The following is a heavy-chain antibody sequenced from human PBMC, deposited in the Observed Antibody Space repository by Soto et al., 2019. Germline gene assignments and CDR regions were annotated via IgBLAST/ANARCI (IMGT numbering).Heavy chain of an antibody. CDR3: ARDTGTTDYYYGMEV. Sequence: PSETLSLTCAVSGSYIGSYYWSWIRQPPGKGLERIGYIYYSGSTNYNPSLKSRVTISVDTSKNEFSLKLSSLTAADTAVYYCARDTGTTDYYYGMEVWGQETKGSFSS. J-gene: IGHJ6*02. CDR1: GSYIGSYY. CDR2: IYYSGST. D-gene: IGHD1-7*01. V-gene: IGHV4-59*01.